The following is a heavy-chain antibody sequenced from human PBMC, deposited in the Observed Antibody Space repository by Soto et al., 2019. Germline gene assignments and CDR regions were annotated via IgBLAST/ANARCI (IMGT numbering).Heavy chain of an antibody. CDR2: VYSDGST. J-gene: IGHJ5*02. D-gene: IGHD2-2*01. V-gene: IGHV4-39*01. CDR3: ARGGISRIYQLPPFDP. Sequence: QVQLHESGPGLVKPSETLSLTCLVSGGSISGSTYYWGWIRQPPGKGLEWLGSVYSDGSTYNNPSLKCRVTISLATSMNQFSLRLHSVTAADTALYYCARGGISRIYQLPPFDPWGQGTLVTVSS. CDR1: GGSISGSTYY.